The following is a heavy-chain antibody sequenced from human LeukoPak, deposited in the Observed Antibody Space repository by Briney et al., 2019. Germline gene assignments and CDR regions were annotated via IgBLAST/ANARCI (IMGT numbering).Heavy chain of an antibody. CDR2: INPNSGGT. D-gene: IGHD3-22*01. V-gene: IGHV1-2*02. J-gene: IGHJ4*02. CDR1: GYTFTGYY. CDR3: ARDSSGSGSIDY. Sequence: ASVKVSCKASGYTFTGYYMHWVRQAPGQGLEGMGWINPNSGGTNYAQKFQGRVTMTRDTSISTAYMELSRLRSDDTAVYYCARDSSGSGSIDYWGQGTLVTVSS.